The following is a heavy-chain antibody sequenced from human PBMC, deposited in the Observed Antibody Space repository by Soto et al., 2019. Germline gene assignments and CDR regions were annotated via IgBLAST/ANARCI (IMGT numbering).Heavy chain of an antibody. J-gene: IGHJ6*02. CDR1: GYTFTSYG. V-gene: IGHV1-18*01. Sequence: QDQLVQSGAEVKKPGASVKVSSKASGYTFTSYGISWVRQVPGQGLEWMGWISAYNGNTNYAQKLQGRVTMTTDTSTSTAYMELRSLRSDDTAVDYCARDGGDPIAATPALYYYYYGMDVWGQGTTVTVSS. CDR2: ISAYNGNT. CDR3: ARDGGDPIAATPALYYYYYGMDV. D-gene: IGHD6-13*01.